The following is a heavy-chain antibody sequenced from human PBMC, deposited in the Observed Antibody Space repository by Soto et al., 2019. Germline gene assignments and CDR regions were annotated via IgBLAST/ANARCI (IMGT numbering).Heavy chain of an antibody. CDR1: GYSISSGYY. Sequence: SETLSLTCAVSGYSISSGYYWGWIRQPQGKGLEWIGSIYHSGSTYYNPSLKSRVTISVDTSKNQFSLKLSSVTAADTAVYYCAREDPHTVTTGYFDYWGQGTMVTVSS. CDR2: IYHSGST. D-gene: IGHD4-4*01. J-gene: IGHJ4*02. CDR3: AREDPHTVTTGYFDY. V-gene: IGHV4-38-2*01.